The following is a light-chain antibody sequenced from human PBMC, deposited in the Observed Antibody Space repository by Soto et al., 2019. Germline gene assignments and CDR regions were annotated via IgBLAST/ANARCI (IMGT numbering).Light chain of an antibody. J-gene: IGKJ4*01. Sequence: EVVMTQSPATLSVSPGEGVTLSCRASQGIGDTLAWYQHKPGQTPRLLIYDTSTRATGVPARFSGSGSGADFTLTISSLEPEDFALYYCQQHINWPLTFGGGTKVDIK. CDR3: QQHINWPLT. CDR1: QGIGDT. V-gene: IGKV3-15*01. CDR2: DTS.